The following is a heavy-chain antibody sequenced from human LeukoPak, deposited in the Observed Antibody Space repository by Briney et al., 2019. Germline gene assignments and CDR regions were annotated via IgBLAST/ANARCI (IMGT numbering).Heavy chain of an antibody. CDR2: ISGSGGST. CDR1: GFTFSSYA. D-gene: IGHD3-22*01. V-gene: IGHV3-23*01. Sequence: PGRSLRLSCAASGFTFSSYAMSWVRQAPGKGLEWVSAISGSGGSTYYADSVKGRFTISRDNSKNTLYLQMNSLRAEDTAVYYCAKERTYYYDSSGPRGGYWGQGTLVTVSS. J-gene: IGHJ4*02. CDR3: AKERTYYYDSSGPRGGY.